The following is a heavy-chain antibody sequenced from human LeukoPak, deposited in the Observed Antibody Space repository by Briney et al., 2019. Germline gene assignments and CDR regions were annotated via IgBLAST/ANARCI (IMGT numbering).Heavy chain of an antibody. Sequence: GGSLRLSCAASGFTFSSFALSWVRQAPGKGLEWISGISGSGGRTDYADSVKGRFTISRDNAKNSLYLQMNSLRAEDTAVYYCASSWPFDYWGQGTLVTVSS. CDR1: GFTFSSFA. J-gene: IGHJ4*02. V-gene: IGHV3-23*01. CDR3: ASSWPFDY. CDR2: ISGSGGRT. D-gene: IGHD6-13*01.